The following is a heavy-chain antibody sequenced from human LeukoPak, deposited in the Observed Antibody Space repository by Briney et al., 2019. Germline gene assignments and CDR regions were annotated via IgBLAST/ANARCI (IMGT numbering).Heavy chain of an antibody. V-gene: IGHV3-33*01. J-gene: IGHJ6*02. CDR1: GFTFSSYG. Sequence: PGRSLRLTRAASGFTFSSYGMHWVRQAPGKGLEWVAVIWYDGSNKYYADSVKGRFTISRDNSKNTLYLQMNSRRAEDTAVYYCARSVSRAVAGKYYYYGMDVWGQGTTVTVSS. CDR3: ARSVSRAVAGKYYYYGMDV. CDR2: IWYDGSNK. D-gene: IGHD6-19*01.